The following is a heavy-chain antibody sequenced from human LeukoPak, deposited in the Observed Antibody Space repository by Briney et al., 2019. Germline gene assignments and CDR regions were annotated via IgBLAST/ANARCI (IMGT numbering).Heavy chain of an antibody. CDR3: ARGGVWSYGNGQVYGMDV. CDR2: ISSSSSTI. D-gene: IGHD1-26*01. CDR1: GFTFSSYG. Sequence: GGSLRLSCAASGFTFSSYGMNWVRQAPGKGLEWVSYISSSSSTIYYADSVKGRFTISRDNAKNSLYLQMNSLRAEDTAVYYCARGGVWSYGNGQVYGMDVWGQGTTVTVSS. J-gene: IGHJ6*02. V-gene: IGHV3-48*04.